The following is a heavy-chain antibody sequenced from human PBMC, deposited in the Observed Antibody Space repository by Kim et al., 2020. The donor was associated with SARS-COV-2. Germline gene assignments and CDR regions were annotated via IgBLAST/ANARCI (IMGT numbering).Heavy chain of an antibody. V-gene: IGHV3-23*05. Sequence: GSLRLSCAASGFTFSRRAMSWVRQVPGKGLEWIASVNNNNNPYYADSVKGRFTVSRDITKDTLYLQMNSLRADDTALYYCAKDHPSSGWPTFYYWGQGT. CDR3: AKDHPSSGWPTFYY. CDR2: VNNNNNP. J-gene: IGHJ4*02. CDR1: GFTFSRRA. D-gene: IGHD6-19*01.